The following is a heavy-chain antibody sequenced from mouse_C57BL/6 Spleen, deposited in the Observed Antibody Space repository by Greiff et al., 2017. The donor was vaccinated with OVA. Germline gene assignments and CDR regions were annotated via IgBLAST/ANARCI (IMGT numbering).Heavy chain of an antibody. D-gene: IGHD2-4*01. CDR3: ARGGGLRWYFDV. CDR1: GFTFSSYA. Sequence: EVKLMESGGGLVKPGGSLKLSCAASGFTFSSYAMSWVRQTPEKRLEWVATISDGGSYTYYPDNVKGRFTISRDNAKNNLYLQMSHLKSEDTAMYYCARGGGLRWYFDVGGTGTTVTVSS. CDR2: ISDGGSYT. J-gene: IGHJ1*03. V-gene: IGHV5-4*03.